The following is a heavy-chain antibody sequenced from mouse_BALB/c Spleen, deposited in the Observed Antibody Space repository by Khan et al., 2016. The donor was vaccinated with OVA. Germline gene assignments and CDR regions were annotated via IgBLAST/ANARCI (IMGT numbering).Heavy chain of an antibody. CDR2: ISGDSSTI. Sequence: DVQLVESGGGLVQPGGSRKLSCAASGFTFSSYGMHWVRQAPEKGLEWVAYISGDSSTIYYTDTVKGRFTISRDNPKYTLSLQMTSLMSEDTAMYYCATSYYYGYYFDYWGPGTTLTVSS. CDR3: ATSYYYGYYFDY. V-gene: IGHV5-17*02. CDR1: GFTFSSYG. J-gene: IGHJ2*01. D-gene: IGHD1-1*01.